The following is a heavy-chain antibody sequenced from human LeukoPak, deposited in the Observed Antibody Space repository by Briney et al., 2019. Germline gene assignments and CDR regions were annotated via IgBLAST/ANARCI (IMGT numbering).Heavy chain of an antibody. CDR3: AKVALFSGYYPPFDY. CDR1: GFTFSNYG. J-gene: IGHJ4*02. D-gene: IGHD3-22*01. Sequence: PGGSLRLSCTASGFTFSNYGMHWVRQAPGKGLEWVAVISYDGSNEYYADSVKGRFTISRDNSKNTLFLQMNSLRPKDTAVYHCAKVALFSGYYPPFDYWGQGTLVTVSS. V-gene: IGHV3-30*18. CDR2: ISYDGSNE.